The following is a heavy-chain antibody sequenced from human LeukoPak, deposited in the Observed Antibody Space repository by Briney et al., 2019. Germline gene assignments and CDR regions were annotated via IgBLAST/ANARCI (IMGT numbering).Heavy chain of an antibody. Sequence: SETLSLTCAVYGGSFSGYYWSWIRQPPGKGLEWIGEINHRGSTNYNPSLKSRVTISVDTSKNQFSLKLSSVTAADTAAYYCARVGYGSGSYYNNAFDIWGQGTMVTVSS. CDR1: GGSFSGYY. CDR3: ARVGYGSGSYYNNAFDI. CDR2: INHRGST. V-gene: IGHV4-34*01. D-gene: IGHD3-10*01. J-gene: IGHJ3*02.